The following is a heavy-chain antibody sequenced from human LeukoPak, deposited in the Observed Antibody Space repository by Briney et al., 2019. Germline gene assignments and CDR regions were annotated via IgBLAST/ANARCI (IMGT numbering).Heavy chain of an antibody. V-gene: IGHV1-8*01. J-gene: IGHJ3*02. CDR3: ARGRYYYDSSGFGDI. D-gene: IGHD3-22*01. CDR1: GYTFTSYD. Sequence: ASVKVSCKASGYTFTSYDINWVRQATGHGLEWMGWMNPNSGNTGYAQKFQGRVTMTRSTSISTAYMELSSLRSEDTAVYYCARGRYYYDSSGFGDIWGQGTMVTVSS. CDR2: MNPNSGNT.